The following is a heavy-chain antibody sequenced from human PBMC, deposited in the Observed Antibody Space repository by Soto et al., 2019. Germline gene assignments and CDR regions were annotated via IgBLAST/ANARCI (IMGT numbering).Heavy chain of an antibody. CDR3: AKGKYCSGGSCYPHY. D-gene: IGHD2-15*01. Sequence: QVQLVESGGGVVQPGRSLRLSCAASGFTFSSYGMHWVRQAPGKGLEWVAVISYDGSNKYYADSVKGRFTITRDNYKNTLYLQMNSLRAEDTAVYYCAKGKYCSGGSCYPHYWGQGTLVTVSS. CDR1: GFTFSSYG. CDR2: ISYDGSNK. J-gene: IGHJ4*02. V-gene: IGHV3-30*18.